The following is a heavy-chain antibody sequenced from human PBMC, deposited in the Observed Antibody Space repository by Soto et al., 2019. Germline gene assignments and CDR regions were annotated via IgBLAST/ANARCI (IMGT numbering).Heavy chain of an antibody. J-gene: IGHJ4*02. V-gene: IGHV4-59*01. CDR2: IYYSGST. CDR1: GGSIISYY. CDR3: AVSTGWSQYYFDF. D-gene: IGHD6-19*01. Sequence: SETLSLTCTVSGGSIISYYWSWIRRPPGKGLEWIGNIYYSGSTNYNPSLKSRVTISIDTSKNHFSLKLNSVTAADTAAYYCAVSTGWSQYYFDFRGQGALVTVSS.